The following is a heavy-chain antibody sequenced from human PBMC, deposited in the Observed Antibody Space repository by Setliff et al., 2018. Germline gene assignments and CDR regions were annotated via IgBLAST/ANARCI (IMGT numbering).Heavy chain of an antibody. J-gene: IGHJ6*03. CDR2: INHRGFT. CDR1: GESFDNHY. Sequence: PSETLSLTCAVYGESFDNHYWTWIRQPPGERLEWIGEINHRGFTDYKPSLKSRLTMSVDTSRNQFSLNLGSVTAADTGVYYCARAADSYGPPRSYMDVWGKGTTVTVSS. CDR3: ARAADSYGPPRSYMDV. D-gene: IGHD5-18*01. V-gene: IGHV4-34*01.